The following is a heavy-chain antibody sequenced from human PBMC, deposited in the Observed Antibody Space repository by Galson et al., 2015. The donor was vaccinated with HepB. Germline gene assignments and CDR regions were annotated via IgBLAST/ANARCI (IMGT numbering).Heavy chain of an antibody. CDR3: ARDGHYYDSSGPPDY. V-gene: IGHV1-2*02. Sequence: SVKVSCKASGYTFTGYYMHWVRQAPGQGLEWMGWINPNSGGTNYAQKFQGRVTMTRDTSISTAYMELSRLRSDDTAVYYCARDGHYYDSSGPPDYWGQGTLVTVSS. CDR1: GYTFTGYY. J-gene: IGHJ4*02. D-gene: IGHD3-22*01. CDR2: INPNSGGT.